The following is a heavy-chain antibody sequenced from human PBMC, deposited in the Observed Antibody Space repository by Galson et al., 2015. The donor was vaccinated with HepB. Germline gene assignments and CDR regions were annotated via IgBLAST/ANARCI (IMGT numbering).Heavy chain of an antibody. CDR3: AKEQRYSESYFDAFYHNGMDA. D-gene: IGHD1-26*01. J-gene: IGHJ6*02. Sequence: SLRLSCAASGFTFSNYGMHWVRQAPGKGLEWVAVISYDGRNQYYAESVKGRFTISRENSKDTVFLQMNSQRVEDTAVFYCAKEQRYSESYFDAFYHNGMDAWGQGTTVTVSS. CDR2: ISYDGRNQ. V-gene: IGHV3-30*18. CDR1: GFTFSNYG.